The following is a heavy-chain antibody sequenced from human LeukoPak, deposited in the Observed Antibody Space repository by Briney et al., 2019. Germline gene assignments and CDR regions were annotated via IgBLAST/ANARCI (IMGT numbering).Heavy chain of an antibody. CDR2: FDPEDGET. V-gene: IGHV1-24*01. CDR3: ATTLLLTGHHTLGLFDY. J-gene: IGHJ4*02. D-gene: IGHD3-9*01. Sequence: ASVKVSCKVSGYTLTELSMHWVRQAPGKGLEWMGGFDPEDGETIYAQKFQGRVTMTEDTSTDTAYMELSSLRSEDTAAYYCATTLLLTGHHTLGLFDYWGQGALVTVSS. CDR1: GYTLTELS.